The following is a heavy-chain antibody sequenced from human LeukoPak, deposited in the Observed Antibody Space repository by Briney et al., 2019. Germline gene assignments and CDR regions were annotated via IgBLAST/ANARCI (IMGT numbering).Heavy chain of an antibody. Sequence: GGSLRLSCAASGFTFSSYAMSWVRQAPAKGLERVSAISGSGGSTYYADSVKGRFTNSRDNSKNTLYLQMNSLTAEDTAVYYCAKVPRYDILTGCWFDYWGQGTLVTVSS. CDR2: ISGSGGST. CDR1: GFTFSSYA. CDR3: AKVPRYDILTGCWFDY. J-gene: IGHJ4*02. D-gene: IGHD3-9*01. V-gene: IGHV3-23*01.